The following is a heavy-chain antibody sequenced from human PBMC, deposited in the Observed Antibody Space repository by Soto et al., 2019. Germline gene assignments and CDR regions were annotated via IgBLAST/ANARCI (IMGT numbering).Heavy chain of an antibody. J-gene: IGHJ3*02. CDR1: GGSISSYY. V-gene: IGHV4-59*01. Sequence: QVQLQESGPGLVKPSETLSLTCTVSGGSISSYYWNWIRQPPGRGLEWIGYISYSGSTSYNPSLKSRVTISVDTSKNQFSLNLRSVTAADTAVYYCATDGGLSCGGDCRVDGFDIWGQGTMVTVSS. CDR2: ISYSGST. CDR3: ATDGGLSCGGDCRVDGFDI. D-gene: IGHD2-21*02.